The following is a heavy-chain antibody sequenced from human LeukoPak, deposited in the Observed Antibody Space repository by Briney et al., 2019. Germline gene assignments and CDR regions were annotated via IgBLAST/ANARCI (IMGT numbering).Heavy chain of an antibody. CDR2: ISYDGSNE. CDR1: GFTLSKYG. V-gene: IGHV3-30*18. D-gene: IGHD2-2*01. CDR3: AKDQGGHCSSTSCYPIDY. J-gene: IGHJ4*02. Sequence: GGSLRLSCAASGFTLSKYGMHWVRQAPGKGLEWVAVISYDGSNEYYADSVKGRFTISRDSSKNTLYLQMNSLRAEDTAVYYCAKDQGGHCSSTSCYPIDYWGQGTLVTVSS.